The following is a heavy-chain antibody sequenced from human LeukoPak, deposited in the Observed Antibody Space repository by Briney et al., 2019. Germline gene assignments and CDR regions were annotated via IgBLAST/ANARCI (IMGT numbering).Heavy chain of an antibody. J-gene: IGHJ3*02. CDR1: GGTFSSYA. CDR2: MIPIFGTA. Sequence: SVKASCKASGGTFSSYAISWVRQAPGQGLEWMGGMIPIFGTANYAQKFQGRVTITADESTSTAYMELSSLRSEDTAVYYCAREGSGNYYDRDDAFDIWGQGTMVTVSS. V-gene: IGHV1-69*01. CDR3: AREGSGNYYDRDDAFDI. D-gene: IGHD3-22*01.